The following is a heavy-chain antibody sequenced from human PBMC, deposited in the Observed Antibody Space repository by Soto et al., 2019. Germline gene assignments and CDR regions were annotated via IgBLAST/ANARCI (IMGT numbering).Heavy chain of an antibody. CDR2: VYYVGGT. Sequence: QVQLQESGPGLVKPSETLSLTCTVSGGSINSYYWSWIRQAPGKGPEWIGYVYYVGGTNYNPSLQSRVTISIDTSKNQFSLKLSSVTAADTAVYYCARSRIAMINLGWDYWGQGTLVTVSS. D-gene: IGHD3-22*01. CDR3: ARSRIAMINLGWDY. J-gene: IGHJ4*02. V-gene: IGHV4-59*01. CDR1: GGSINSYY.